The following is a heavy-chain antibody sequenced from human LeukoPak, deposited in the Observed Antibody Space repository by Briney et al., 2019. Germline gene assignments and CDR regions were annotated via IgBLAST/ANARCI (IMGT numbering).Heavy chain of an antibody. CDR3: ARAVVAATPYYYYYMDV. D-gene: IGHD2-15*01. CDR1: GGSISSHY. CDR2: IYYSGST. J-gene: IGHJ6*03. Sequence: PSETLSLTCTVSGGSISSHYWSWIRQSPGKGLEWIGYIYYSGSTNYNPSLKSRVTISVDTSKNQFSLKLSSVTAADTAVYYCARAVVAATPYYYYYMDVWGKGTTVTVSS. V-gene: IGHV4-59*11.